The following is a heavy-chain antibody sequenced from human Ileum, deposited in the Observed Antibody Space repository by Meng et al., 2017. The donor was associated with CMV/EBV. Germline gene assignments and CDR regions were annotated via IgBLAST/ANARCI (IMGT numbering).Heavy chain of an antibody. V-gene: IGHV3-48*04. CDR2: ISSSSSSI. Sequence: GESLKISCATSGFTFNNYSMNWVRQAPGKGLEWVSYISSSSSSIYYTDSGKGRFTISRDNDKNSLFLQMTSLRAEDAAVYFCARRDSGDSSFSLDYWGQGTLVTVSS. CDR1: GFTFNNYS. D-gene: IGHD2-21*01. CDR3: ARRDSGDSSFSLDY. J-gene: IGHJ4*02.